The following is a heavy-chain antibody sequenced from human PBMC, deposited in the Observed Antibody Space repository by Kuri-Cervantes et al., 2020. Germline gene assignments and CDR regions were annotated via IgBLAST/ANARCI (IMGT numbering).Heavy chain of an antibody. J-gene: IGHJ4*02. CDR3: ARDGYDSSGYYFDY. CDR1: GFTFSTYS. V-gene: IGHV3-21*01. CDR2: ISSTSSYI. Sequence: GGSLRLSCAASGFTFSTYSMNWVRQAPGKGLEWVSSISSTSSYIYYADSVKGRFTISRDNAKNSLYLQMNSLRAEDTAVYYCARDGYDSSGYYFDYWGQGTLVTVSS. D-gene: IGHD3-22*01.